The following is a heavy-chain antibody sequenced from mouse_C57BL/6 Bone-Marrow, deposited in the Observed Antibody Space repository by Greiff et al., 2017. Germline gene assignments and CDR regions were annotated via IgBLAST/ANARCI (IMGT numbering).Heavy chain of an antibody. V-gene: IGHV1-19*01. J-gene: IGHJ2*01. D-gene: IGHD2-3*01. CDR1: GYTFTDYY. CDR3: ARAGYYYCDY. CDR2: INPYNGGT. Sequence: EVQLQQSGPVLVKPGASVKMSCKASGYTFTDYYMNWVKQSHGKSLEWIGVINPYNGGTSYNQKFKGKATLTVDKSSSTAYMELNSLTSEDSAVYYCARAGYYYCDYWGRGTTLTVSS.